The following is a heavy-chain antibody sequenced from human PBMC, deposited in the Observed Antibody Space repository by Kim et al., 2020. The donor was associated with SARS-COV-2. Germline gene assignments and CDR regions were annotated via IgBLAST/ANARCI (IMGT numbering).Heavy chain of an antibody. Sequence: QKFQGRVTRTRNTSISTAYMELSSLRSEDTAVYYCARGQSGDYGDDAFDIWGQGTMVTVSS. CDR3: ARGQSGDYGDDAFDI. J-gene: IGHJ3*02. D-gene: IGHD4-17*01. V-gene: IGHV1-8*01.